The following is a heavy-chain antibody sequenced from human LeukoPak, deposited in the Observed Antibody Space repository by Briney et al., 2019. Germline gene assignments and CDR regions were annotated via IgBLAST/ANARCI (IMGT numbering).Heavy chain of an antibody. D-gene: IGHD2-8*02. V-gene: IGHV4-34*01. J-gene: IGHJ4*02. CDR1: GGSFSGYY. Sequence: SETLSLTCAVSGGSFSGYYWTWIRQPPGKGLEWIGEINHSGRTNYNPSLKSRVIISVDTSKNQFSLKLNSVTAADTAVYYCTRVRTGSLSDHWGQGTLVTVSS. CDR2: INHSGRT. CDR3: TRVRTGSLSDH.